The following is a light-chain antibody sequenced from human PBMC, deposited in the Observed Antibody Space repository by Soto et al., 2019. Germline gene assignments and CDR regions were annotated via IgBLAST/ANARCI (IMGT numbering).Light chain of an antibody. Sequence: EVVLTQSPGTLSLSPGGRATLSCRASQSVGNSFVAWYQQKPGQPPRLLIYDTSKRATGIPDRFSGSVSGTDFTLSISRVEPEDFAVYYCQQYNNWPPSFGQGTKVDIK. J-gene: IGKJ1*01. CDR2: DTS. CDR1: QSVGNSF. CDR3: QQYNNWPPS. V-gene: IGKV3-20*01.